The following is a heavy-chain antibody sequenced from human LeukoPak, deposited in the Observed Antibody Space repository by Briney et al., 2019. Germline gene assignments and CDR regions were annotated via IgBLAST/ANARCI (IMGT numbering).Heavy chain of an antibody. CDR1: GFTFSSNG. J-gene: IGHJ4*02. CDR3: AHRAAAGPFDY. V-gene: IGHV3-30*02. D-gene: IGHD6-13*01. CDR2: IQYDGSKK. Sequence: GGSLRLSCVASGFTFSSNGMHWVRQAPGKGLEWVTFIQYDGSKKYYADSVKGRFTISRDNSKNTLYLEMNSLRAEDTAVYYCAHRAAAGPFDYWGQGTLVTVSS.